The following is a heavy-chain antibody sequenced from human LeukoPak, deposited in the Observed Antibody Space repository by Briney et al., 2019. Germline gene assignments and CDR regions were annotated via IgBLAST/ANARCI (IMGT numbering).Heavy chain of an antibody. J-gene: IGHJ4*02. CDR2: IDDRGSPI. V-gene: IGHV3-48*01. D-gene: IGHD1-1*01. Sequence: PGGSLRLSCAASGFSFSSYSMNWVRQAPGKGLEWLSHIDDRGSPIKYADSVKGRFTISRDNAKNSLSLQMNGLRGEDTAVYYCVRGGTGNGNYFDFWGQGTLVTVSS. CDR1: GFSFSSYS. CDR3: VRGGTGNGNYFDF.